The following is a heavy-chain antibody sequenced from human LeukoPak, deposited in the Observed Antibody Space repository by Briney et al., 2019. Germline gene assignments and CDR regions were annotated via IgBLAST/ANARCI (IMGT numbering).Heavy chain of an antibody. Sequence: GGSLRLSCAASGFTFTSYAMSWVRQAPGKGLEWVSSISGSGGGTFYADSVKGRFTISRDNSKNTLYLQMNSLRVEDTAVYYCAKAPRFGDHATEYYYYDMHVWGKGPTVTVSS. CDR2: ISGSGGGT. CDR1: GFTFTSYA. J-gene: IGHJ6*03. D-gene: IGHD3-16*01. V-gene: IGHV3-23*01. CDR3: AKAPRFGDHATEYYYYDMHV.